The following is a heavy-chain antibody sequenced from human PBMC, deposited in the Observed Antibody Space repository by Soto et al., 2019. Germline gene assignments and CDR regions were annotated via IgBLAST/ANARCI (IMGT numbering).Heavy chain of an antibody. CDR1: GGSISSYY. Sequence: PSGALSLTCTASGGSISSYYWSWIRQPPGKGLEWIGYIYYSGSTNYNPSLKSRVTISVDTSKNQFSLKLSSVTAADTAVYYCERGSTLGFCVDWFDACRQGTLVTVYS. CDR2: IYYSGST. V-gene: IGHV4-59*07. J-gene: IGHJ5*02. CDR3: ERGSTLGFCVDWFDA. D-gene: IGHD1-1*01.